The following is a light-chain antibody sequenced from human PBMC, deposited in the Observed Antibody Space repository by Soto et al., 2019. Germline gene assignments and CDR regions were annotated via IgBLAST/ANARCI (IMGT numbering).Light chain of an antibody. J-gene: IGKJ3*01. CDR1: QGISSY. V-gene: IGKV1-9*01. Sequence: IQLTQSPSFLSASVGDRVRITCRASQGISSYIAWHQQKPGKAPKLLIYAASTLQSGVPSRFSGSGSGTDFTLTISSLQPEDFATYYCQQLTSYPRTFGPGTKVDIK. CDR2: AAS. CDR3: QQLTSYPRT.